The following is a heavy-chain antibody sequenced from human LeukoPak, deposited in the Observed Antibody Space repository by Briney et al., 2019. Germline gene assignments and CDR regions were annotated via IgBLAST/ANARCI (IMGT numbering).Heavy chain of an antibody. CDR3: ARDLRCSSTHSYRSAEPTFDY. J-gene: IGHJ4*02. CDR2: ISYHGANE. Sequence: GGSLRLSCAASGFTFSDYAMYWVRQAPGKGLEWVAGISYHGANEYYADSVKGRFTISRDNSMNTLYLQMNSLRAEDTAVYYCARDLRCSSTHSYRSAEPTFDYWGQGTLVTGSS. CDR1: GFTFSDYA. V-gene: IGHV3-30*04. D-gene: IGHD2-2*01.